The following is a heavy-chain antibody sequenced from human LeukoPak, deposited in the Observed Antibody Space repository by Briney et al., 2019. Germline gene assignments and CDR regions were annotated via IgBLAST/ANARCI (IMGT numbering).Heavy chain of an antibody. CDR1: GGSISSYY. J-gene: IGHJ4*02. CDR3: ARISSGYYPYSFDY. Sequence: SETLSLTCTVSGGSISSYYWSWIRQPPGKGLEWIGYIYYSGSTNYNPSLKSRVTISVATSKNQFSLKLSSVTAADTAVYYCARISSGYYPYSFDYWGQGTLVTVSS. V-gene: IGHV4-59*08. CDR2: IYYSGST. D-gene: IGHD3-3*01.